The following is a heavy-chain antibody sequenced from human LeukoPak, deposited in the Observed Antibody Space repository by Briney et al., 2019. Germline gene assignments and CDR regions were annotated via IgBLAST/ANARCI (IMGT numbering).Heavy chain of an antibody. CDR1: GFTFSEHY. J-gene: IGHJ6*02. CDR2: ISSSGPPI. CDR3: ARGSGAWYYYGMDV. Sequence: PEGSLRLSCAASGFTFSEHYMRWIRQAPGKGLEWVSYISSSGPPIYYADSVKGRFAISRDNAKKSCYLQMNSLRAEDTAIYYCARGSGAWYYYGMDVWGQGTTVTVSS. D-gene: IGHD6-19*01. V-gene: IGHV3-11*01.